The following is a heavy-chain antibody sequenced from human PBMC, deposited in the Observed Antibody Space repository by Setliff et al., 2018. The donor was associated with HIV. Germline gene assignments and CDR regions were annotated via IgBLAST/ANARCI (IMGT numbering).Heavy chain of an antibody. Sequence: SETLSLTCAVSGDSITRGGYYWSWIRQFAGKGLEWIGYVYYTGTSYFNPSLKSRITISVDTSKNHFSLKLGFVTAADTAVYYCARGESTTWDLAEYFQHWGHGTLVTVSS. D-gene: IGHD2-2*01. J-gene: IGHJ1*01. CDR3: ARGESTTWDLAEYFQH. V-gene: IGHV4-31*11. CDR1: GDSITRGGYY. CDR2: VYYTGTS.